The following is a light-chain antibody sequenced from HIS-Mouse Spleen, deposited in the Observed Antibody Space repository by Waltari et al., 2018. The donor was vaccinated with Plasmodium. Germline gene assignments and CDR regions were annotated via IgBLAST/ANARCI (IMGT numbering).Light chain of an antibody. Sequence: SYELTQPPSVSVSPGQPASITCSGDALPTTYAYWYQQKSGQAHVLVIYEDSKRPSGIPERCSGSSSGTMATLTISGAQVEDEADYYCYSTDSSGNHRVFGGGTKLTVL. CDR3: YSTDSSGNHRV. CDR1: ALPTTY. CDR2: EDS. V-gene: IGLV3-10*01. J-gene: IGLJ3*02.